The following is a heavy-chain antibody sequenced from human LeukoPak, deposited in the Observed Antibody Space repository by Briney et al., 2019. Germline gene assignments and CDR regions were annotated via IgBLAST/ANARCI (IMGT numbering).Heavy chain of an antibody. J-gene: IGHJ5*02. CDR2: INHSGST. Sequence: XEWIGEINHSGSTNYNPSLKSRVTISVDTSKNQFSLKLSSVTAADTAVYYCARGSWGGFDPWGQGXLV. D-gene: IGHD3-16*01. CDR3: ARGSWGGFDP. V-gene: IGHV4-34*01.